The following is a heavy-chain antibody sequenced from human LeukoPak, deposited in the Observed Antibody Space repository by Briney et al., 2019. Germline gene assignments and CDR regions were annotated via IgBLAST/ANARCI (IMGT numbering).Heavy chain of an antibody. Sequence: ASLKVSCKPSGYTFSDYYIHWVRQAPGQRLEWMGWINPNNGDSNSAQKFQGRVTMTRDTPISTAYMELSGLRSDDTAVYYCTRGPITGDFDYWGQGTLVTVSS. CDR1: GYTFSDYY. CDR3: TRGPITGDFDY. CDR2: INPNNGDS. J-gene: IGHJ4*02. V-gene: IGHV1-2*02. D-gene: IGHD7-27*01.